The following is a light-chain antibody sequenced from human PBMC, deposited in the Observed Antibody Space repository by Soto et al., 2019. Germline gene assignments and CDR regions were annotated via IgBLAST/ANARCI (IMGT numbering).Light chain of an antibody. J-gene: IGKJ4*01. V-gene: IGKV1-39*01. CDR2: VAS. CDR3: QQSYSTPLT. Sequence: DIQMTQSPSSLSASAGDRVIISCRASQSIRVYLNWYQQKPGKAPKLLISVASSLQSGVPSRFSGSGSGSDFTLTINNLQPEDFATYYCQQSYSTPLTFGGGTRVEIK. CDR1: QSIRVY.